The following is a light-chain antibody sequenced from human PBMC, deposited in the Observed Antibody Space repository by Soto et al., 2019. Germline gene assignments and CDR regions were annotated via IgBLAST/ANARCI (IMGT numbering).Light chain of an antibody. CDR2: AAS. J-gene: IGKJ1*01. V-gene: IGKV1-39*01. CDR3: QQSYSTPRT. CDR1: QSISSY. Sequence: DIQMTQSPSSLSASVGDRFTITCRASQSISSYLNWYQQKPGKAPKLLIYAASSLQSGVPSSFSGSGSGTDFTLTISSLQPEDFATYYCQQSYSTPRTFGQGTKV.